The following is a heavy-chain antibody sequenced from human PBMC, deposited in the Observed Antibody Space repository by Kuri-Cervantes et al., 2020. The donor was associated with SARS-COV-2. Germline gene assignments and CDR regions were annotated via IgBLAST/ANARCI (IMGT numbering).Heavy chain of an antibody. CDR1: GGTFISDL. CDR3: AREDGGAVAGTSGWFDP. D-gene: IGHD6-19*01. J-gene: IGHJ5*02. CDR2: INPNSGGT. V-gene: IGHV1-2*02. Sequence: ASVKVSCKASGGTFISDLISWVRLAPGQGLEWMGWINPNSGGTNYAQKFQGRVTMTRDTSISAAYMELSRLRSDDTAVYYCAREDGGAVAGTSGWFDPWGQGTLVTVSS.